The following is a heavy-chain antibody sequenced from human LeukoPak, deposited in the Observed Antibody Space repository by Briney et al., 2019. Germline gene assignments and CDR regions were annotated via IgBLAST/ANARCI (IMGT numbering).Heavy chain of an antibody. J-gene: IGHJ6*03. Sequence: GESLKISCKCSGYSFTSYWIGWVRQMPGKGLEWMGIIYPGDSDTRYSPSFQGQVTISADKSISTAYLQWSSLKASDTAMYYCARQGSSGYYHYYYMDLWGKGTTVTVSS. D-gene: IGHD3-22*01. V-gene: IGHV5-51*01. CDR3: ARQGSSGYYHYYYMDL. CDR1: GYSFTSYW. CDR2: IYPGDSDT.